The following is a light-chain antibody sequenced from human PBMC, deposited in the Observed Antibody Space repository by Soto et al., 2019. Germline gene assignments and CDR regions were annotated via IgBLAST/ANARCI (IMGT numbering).Light chain of an antibody. J-gene: IGLJ2*01. CDR3: AAWYDRLNAL. V-gene: IGLV1-44*01. Sequence: QSVLTQPPSASGTPGQRVTISCSGSSSNIGSNTVNWYQQLPGTAPKLLIYSNNQRPSGVPDRFSGSKSGTSASLAISGLQSEDEADYYCAAWYDRLNALFGGGTKVTVL. CDR1: SSNIGSNT. CDR2: SNN.